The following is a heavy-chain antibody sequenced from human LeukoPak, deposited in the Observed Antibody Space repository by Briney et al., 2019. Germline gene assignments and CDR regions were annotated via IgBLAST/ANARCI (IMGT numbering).Heavy chain of an antibody. CDR1: GFSFSSYG. Sequence: GGSLRLSCAASGFSFSSYGMHWVRQAPGKGLEWVAVISYDGSNKYYADSVKGRFTISRDNSKNTLYLQMNSLRAEDTAVYYCAKEHPGADYGDYESVASPDYWGQGTLVTVSS. D-gene: IGHD4-17*01. V-gene: IGHV3-30*18. CDR2: ISYDGSNK. J-gene: IGHJ4*02. CDR3: AKEHPGADYGDYESVASPDY.